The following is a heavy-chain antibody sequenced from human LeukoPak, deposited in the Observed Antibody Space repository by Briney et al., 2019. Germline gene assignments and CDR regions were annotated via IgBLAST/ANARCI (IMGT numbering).Heavy chain of an antibody. V-gene: IGHV3-21*04. CDR3: AKGGMRYYYYGMDV. J-gene: IGHJ6*02. Sequence: GGSLRLSCAASGFTFSSYAMSWVRQAPGKGLEWVSSISSSSSYIYYADSVKGRFTISRDNAKNSLYLQMNSLRAEDTAVYYCAKGGMRYYYYGMDVWGQGTTVTVSS. CDR1: GFTFSSYA. D-gene: IGHD3-16*01. CDR2: ISSSSSYI.